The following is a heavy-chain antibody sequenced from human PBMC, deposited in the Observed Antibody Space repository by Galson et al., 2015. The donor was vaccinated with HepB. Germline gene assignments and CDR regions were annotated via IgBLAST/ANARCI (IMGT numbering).Heavy chain of an antibody. Sequence: SLRLSCAASGFTFSSYGMHWVRQAPGKGLEWVAVISYDGSNKYYADSVKGRFTISRDNSKNTLYLQMNSLRAEDTAVYYCAKAIRGELWPPYYYYGMDVWGQGTTVTVSS. J-gene: IGHJ6*02. D-gene: IGHD5-18*01. CDR2: ISYDGSNK. CDR1: GFTFSSYG. V-gene: IGHV3-30*18. CDR3: AKAIRGELWPPYYYYGMDV.